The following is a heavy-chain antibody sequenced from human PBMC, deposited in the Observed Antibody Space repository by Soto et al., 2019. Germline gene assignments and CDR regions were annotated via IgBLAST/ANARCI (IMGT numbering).Heavy chain of an antibody. CDR3: ARKLIAASGTFDY. V-gene: IGHV1-2*02. D-gene: IGHD6-13*01. Sequence: GASVKVSCKASGYTFTGYYLHWVRQAPGQGLEWMGWINPNTGVTSFAQNFQGRVTMTRDTSIRTAYMELSWLRSDDTAIYYCARKLIAASGTFDYWGQGTLVTVS. CDR1: GYTFTGYY. CDR2: INPNTGVT. J-gene: IGHJ4*02.